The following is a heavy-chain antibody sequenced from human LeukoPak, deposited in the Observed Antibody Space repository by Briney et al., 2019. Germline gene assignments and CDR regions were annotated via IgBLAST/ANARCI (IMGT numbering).Heavy chain of an antibody. CDR3: ARSRCGGECYATGL. CDR1: GFTLSNFW. Sequence: PGGSLRLSCAASGFTLSNFWMSWVRQAPGKGLEWVANIKQDGSDENYMDSVKGRFTISRDNAKNSLYLQMNSLRAEDTAVYYRARSRCGGECYATGLWGQGTLVTVSS. CDR2: IKQDGSDE. J-gene: IGHJ4*02. V-gene: IGHV3-7*01. D-gene: IGHD2-21*01.